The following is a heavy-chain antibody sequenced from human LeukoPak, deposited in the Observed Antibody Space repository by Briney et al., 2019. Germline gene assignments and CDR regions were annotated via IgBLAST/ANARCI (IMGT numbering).Heavy chain of an antibody. D-gene: IGHD2-2*01. J-gene: IGHJ3*02. Sequence: GGSLRLSCAASGFTFSSYAMSWVRQAPGKGLEWASAISGSGGSTYYADSVKGRFTISRDNSKNTLYLQMNSLRAEDTAVYYCAKDIVVVPAAKGGAFDIWGQGTMVTVSS. CDR2: ISGSGGST. CDR3: AKDIVVVPAAKGGAFDI. CDR1: GFTFSSYA. V-gene: IGHV3-23*01.